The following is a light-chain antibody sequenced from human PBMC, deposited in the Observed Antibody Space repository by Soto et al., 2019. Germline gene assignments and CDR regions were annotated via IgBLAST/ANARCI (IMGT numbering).Light chain of an antibody. V-gene: IGKV3-20*01. CDR1: QSVSSSY. Sequence: EMVWTQSPGTLSLSPGERATLSCRASQSVSSSYLAWYQQKPGQAPRLLIYGASSRDTGIPDRFSGGGSGTDFTLTISRLEPEDFAVYYCQQYGSSPPLTFGGGTKVEIK. CDR3: QQYGSSPPLT. J-gene: IGKJ4*01. CDR2: GAS.